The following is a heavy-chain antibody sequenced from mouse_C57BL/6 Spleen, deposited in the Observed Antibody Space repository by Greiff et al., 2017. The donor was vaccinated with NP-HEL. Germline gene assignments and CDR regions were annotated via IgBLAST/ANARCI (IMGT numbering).Heavy chain of an antibody. Sequence: QVQLQQSGAELVRPGSSVKLSCKASGYTFTSYWMDWVKQRPGQGLEWIGNIYPSDSETHYNQKFKDKATLTVDKSSSTAYMQLSSLTSEDSAVYYCARRGLYGNYGYYFDYWGQGTTLTVSS. J-gene: IGHJ2*01. CDR3: ARRGLYGNYGYYFDY. CDR2: IYPSDSET. CDR1: GYTFTSYW. V-gene: IGHV1-61*01. D-gene: IGHD2-1*01.